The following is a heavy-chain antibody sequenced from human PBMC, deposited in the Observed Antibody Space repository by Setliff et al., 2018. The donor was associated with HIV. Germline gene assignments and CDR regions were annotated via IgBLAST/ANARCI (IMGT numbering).Heavy chain of an antibody. Sequence: GGSLRLSCAASGFTFSDHYMDWVRQAPGKGLEWVGRSRNKANSYTTEYAASVKGRFTISRDDSKNSLYLQMNSLRAEDTAVYYCARDTTYYYGSGSHHWGQGTLVTVSS. V-gene: IGHV3-72*01. D-gene: IGHD3-10*01. CDR3: ARDTTYYYGSGSHH. CDR2: SRNKANSYTT. CDR1: GFTFSDHY. J-gene: IGHJ4*02.